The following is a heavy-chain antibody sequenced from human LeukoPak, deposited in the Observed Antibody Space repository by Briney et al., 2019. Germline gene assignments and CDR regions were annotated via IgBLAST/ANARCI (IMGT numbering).Heavy chain of an antibody. V-gene: IGHV4-4*07. CDR1: GGSISNYS. CDR3: ARDVQASFSYYYYYHMDV. CDR2: IYISWST. D-gene: IGHD2-2*01. J-gene: IGHJ6*03. Sequence: SETLSLTCTVSGGSISNYSWSWIRQPAGKGLERIGRIYISWSTNNNPSLKSRVTMSVDTSKNHFSLKMRSVTAADTAVYYCARDVQASFSYYYYYHMDVWGKGTTVTVSS.